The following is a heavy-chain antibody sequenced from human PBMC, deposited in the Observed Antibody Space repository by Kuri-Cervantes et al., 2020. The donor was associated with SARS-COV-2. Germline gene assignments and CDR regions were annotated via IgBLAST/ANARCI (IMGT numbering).Heavy chain of an antibody. V-gene: IGHV3-30*02. CDR3: AKDRTAATPIGGDYYGMDV. J-gene: IGHJ6*02. CDR2: IRYDGSNK. Sequence: GESLKISCAASGFTFSCYGMHWVRQAPGKGLEWVAFIRYDGSNKYYADSVKGRFTISRDNSKNTLYLQMNSLRAEDTAVYYCAKDRTAATPIGGDYYGMDVWGQGTTVTVSS. D-gene: IGHD2-15*01. CDR1: GFTFSCYG.